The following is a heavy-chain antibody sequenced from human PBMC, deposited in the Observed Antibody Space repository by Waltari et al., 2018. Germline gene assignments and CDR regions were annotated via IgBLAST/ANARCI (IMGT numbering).Heavy chain of an antibody. Sequence: QVQLQQWGAGLLKPSETLSLTCAVYGGSFSGYYWSWIRQPPGKGLEWIGEINHSGSTNYNPSLKSRGTLSVDTSKNQFSLKLSSVTAADTAVYYCARGSLRYSSSWYLRSYVDYWGQGTLVTVSS. J-gene: IGHJ4*02. D-gene: IGHD6-13*01. V-gene: IGHV4-34*01. CDR3: ARGSLRYSSSWYLRSYVDY. CDR2: INHSGST. CDR1: GGSFSGYY.